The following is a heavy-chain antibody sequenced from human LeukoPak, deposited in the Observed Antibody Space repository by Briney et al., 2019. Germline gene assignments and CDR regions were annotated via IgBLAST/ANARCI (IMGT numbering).Heavy chain of an antibody. CDR2: LFGNGGT. CDR3: ARQAAKKWDLPGSFDS. J-gene: IGHJ4*02. Sequence: SETLSLTCSVSGGSMNSDYWSWIRQSPGKGLGWIGRLFGNGGTNYSPSFQRRATMSVDTSTRRLSLRLNSVTAADTAVYYCARQAAKKWDLPGSFDSWGQGILVTVSS. CDR1: GGSMNSDY. D-gene: IGHD1-26*01. V-gene: IGHV4-59*08.